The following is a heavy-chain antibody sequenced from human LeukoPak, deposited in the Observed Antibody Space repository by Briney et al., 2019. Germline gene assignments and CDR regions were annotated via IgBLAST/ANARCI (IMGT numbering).Heavy chain of an antibody. CDR2: IYSGGST. Sequence: GGSLRLSCAASGFTVSSNYMSWVRQARGRGLEWVSVIYSGGSTYYADSVKGRFTISRDNSKNTLYLQMNSLRAEDTAVYYCAGNYYYYMDVWGKGTTVTVSS. CDR1: GFTVSSNY. CDR3: AGNYYYYMDV. V-gene: IGHV3-53*01. J-gene: IGHJ6*03.